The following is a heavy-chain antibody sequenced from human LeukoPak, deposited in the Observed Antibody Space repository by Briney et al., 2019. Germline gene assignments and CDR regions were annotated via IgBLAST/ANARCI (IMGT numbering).Heavy chain of an antibody. CDR1: GFTFSDYA. Sequence: GGSLRLSCAASGFTFSDYAMHWVRQAPGKGLEWVAVISYDGSNKYYADSVKGRFTISRDNSKNTLYLQMNSLRAEDTAVYYCAREEWLLMSAFDYWGQGTLVTVSS. CDR3: AREEWLLMSAFDY. V-gene: IGHV3-30-3*01. D-gene: IGHD3-3*01. J-gene: IGHJ4*02. CDR2: ISYDGSNK.